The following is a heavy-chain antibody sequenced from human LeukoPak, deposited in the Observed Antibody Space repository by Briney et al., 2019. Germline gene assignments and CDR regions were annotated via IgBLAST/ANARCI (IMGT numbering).Heavy chain of an antibody. V-gene: IGHV1-3*01. CDR3: ARGGSSGYRLLDY. D-gene: IGHD3-22*01. CDR1: GYTFTSYA. Sequence: ASVKVSCKASGYTFTSYAMHWVRQAPGQRLEWMGWINAGNGNTKYSQKFQGRVTITRDTSASTAYMELSSLRSEDTAVYYCARGGSSGYRLLDYWGQGTLVTVSS. J-gene: IGHJ4*02. CDR2: INAGNGNT.